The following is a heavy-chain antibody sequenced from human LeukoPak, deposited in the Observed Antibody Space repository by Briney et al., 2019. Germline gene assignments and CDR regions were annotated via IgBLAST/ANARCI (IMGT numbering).Heavy chain of an antibody. J-gene: IGHJ4*02. Sequence: SETLSLTCTVSGGSISSSSYYWGWIRQPPGKGLEWIGSIYYSGSTYYNPSLKSRVTISVDTSKNQFSLKLSSVTAADTAVYYCASRRDGYNDFDYWGQGTLVTVS. D-gene: IGHD5-24*01. V-gene: IGHV4-39*07. CDR3: ASRRDGYNDFDY. CDR1: GGSISSSSYY. CDR2: IYYSGST.